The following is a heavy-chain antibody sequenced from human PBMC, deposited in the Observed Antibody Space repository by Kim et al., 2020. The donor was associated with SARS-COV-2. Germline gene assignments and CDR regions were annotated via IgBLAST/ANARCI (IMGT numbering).Heavy chain of an antibody. J-gene: IGHJ4*02. V-gene: IGHV1-46*01. CDR3: GKQPGGTYFFDD. D-gene: IGHD3-16*01. Sequence: SSAQKFQGRITMTRETSTSTLYMELSSLRSEDTALYYCGKQPGGTYFFDDWGQGTLVTVST.